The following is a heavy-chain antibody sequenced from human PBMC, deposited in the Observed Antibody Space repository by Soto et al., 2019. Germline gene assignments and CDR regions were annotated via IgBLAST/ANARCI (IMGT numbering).Heavy chain of an antibody. CDR1: GFTFSSYS. V-gene: IGHV3-48*02. CDR3: ARELRITMVRGVIIGGFDY. D-gene: IGHD3-10*01. CDR2: ISSSSSTI. J-gene: IGHJ4*02. Sequence: EVQLVESGGGLVQPGGSLRLSCAASGFTFSSYSMNWVRQAPGKGLEWVSYISSSSSTIYYADSVKGRFTISRDNAKNSLYLQMNSLRDEDTAVYYCARELRITMVRGVIIGGFDYWGQGTLVTVSS.